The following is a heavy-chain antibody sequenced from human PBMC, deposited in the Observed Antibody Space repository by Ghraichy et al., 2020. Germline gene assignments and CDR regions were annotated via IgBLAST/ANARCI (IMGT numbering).Heavy chain of an antibody. Sequence: GGSLRLSCAASGFTFRSNGMSWVRQSPGKGLEWVSAISGSGDLTYYADSVKGRFTISRDNSKNTLYLQMNSLRAEDTAVYYCAKIAVTGYWYFDLWGRGTLVT. J-gene: IGHJ2*01. CDR1: GFTFRSNG. CDR3: AKIAVTGYWYFDL. CDR2: ISGSGDLT. D-gene: IGHD6-19*01. V-gene: IGHV3-23*01.